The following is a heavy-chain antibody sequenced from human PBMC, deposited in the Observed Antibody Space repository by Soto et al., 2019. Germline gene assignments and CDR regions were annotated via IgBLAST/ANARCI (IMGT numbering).Heavy chain of an antibody. CDR3: ARGRICSSTSCPRFHRFRYGYYFDY. CDR1: GGSFSGYY. D-gene: IGHD2-2*01. J-gene: IGHJ4*02. CDR2: INHSGST. Sequence: SETLSLTCAVYGGSFSGYYWSWIRQPPGKGLEWIGEINHSGSTNYNPSLKSRVTISVDTSKNQFSLKLSSVTAADTAVYYCARGRICSSTSCPRFHRFRYGYYFDYWGQGTLVTVSS. V-gene: IGHV4-34*01.